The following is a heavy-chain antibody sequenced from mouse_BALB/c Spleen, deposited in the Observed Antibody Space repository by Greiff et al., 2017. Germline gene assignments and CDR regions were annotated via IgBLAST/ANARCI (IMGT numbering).Heavy chain of an antibody. Sequence: QVQLQQSGPELVKPGASVRISCKASGYTFTSYNIHWVKQRPGQGLEWIGWIYPGNVNTKYNEKFKGKATLTADKSSSTAYMQLSSLTSEDSAVYFCARNGNYFDYWGQGTTLTVSS. CDR2: IYPGNVNT. CDR1: GYTFTSYN. CDR3: ARNGNYFDY. J-gene: IGHJ2*01. D-gene: IGHD2-1*01. V-gene: IGHV1S56*01.